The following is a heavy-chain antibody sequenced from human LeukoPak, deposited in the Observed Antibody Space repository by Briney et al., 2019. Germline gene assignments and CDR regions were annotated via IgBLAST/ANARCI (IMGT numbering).Heavy chain of an antibody. D-gene: IGHD6-6*01. CDR1: GFTFSSYA. CDR2: ISGSGGST. V-gene: IGHV3-23*01. J-gene: IGHJ4*02. Sequence: GGSLRLPCAASGFTFSSYAMSWVRQAPGKGLEWVSAISGSGGSTYYADSVKGRFTISRDNSKNTLYLQMNSLRAEDTAVYYCVTTSIAAREYYFDYWGQGTLVTVSS. CDR3: VTTSIAAREYYFDY.